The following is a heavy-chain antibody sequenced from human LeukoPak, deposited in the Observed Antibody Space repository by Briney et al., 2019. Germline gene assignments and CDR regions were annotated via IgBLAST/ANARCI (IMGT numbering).Heavy chain of an antibody. CDR2: IYDSAST. CDR1: GGSISSRSYY. V-gene: IGHV4-39*02. Sequence: PSETLSLTCTVSGGSISSRSYYWGWIRQPPGKGLEWIGSIYDSASTYYNSSLKSRVTISVDTSKNQFSLKLSSVTAADTAVYYCAREGPAHGDYPHWGQGTLVTVFS. J-gene: IGHJ4*02. D-gene: IGHD4-17*01. CDR3: AREGPAHGDYPH.